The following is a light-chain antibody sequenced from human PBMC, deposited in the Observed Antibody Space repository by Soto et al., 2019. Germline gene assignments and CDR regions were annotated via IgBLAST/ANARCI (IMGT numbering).Light chain of an antibody. CDR2: EVS. CDR3: SSYRSSSTPVI. CDR1: SSDVGGYNY. Sequence: QSALTQPASVSGSPGQSITISCTGTSSDVGGYNYVSWYQQHPGKAPKLMIYEVSNRPSGVSNRVSGSKSGNTASLTISGLQAEDEADYYCSSYRSSSTPVIFGTGTKVTVL. V-gene: IGLV2-14*01. J-gene: IGLJ1*01.